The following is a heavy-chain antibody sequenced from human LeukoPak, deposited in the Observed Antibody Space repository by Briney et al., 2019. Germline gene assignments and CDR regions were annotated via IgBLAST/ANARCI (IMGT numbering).Heavy chain of an antibody. CDR2: ISAYSGNT. V-gene: IGHV1-18*01. Sequence: ASVKVSCKASGYTFTSYGISWVRQAPGQGLEWMGWISAYSGNTNYAQKLQGRVTMTTDTSTSTAYMELRSLRSDDTAVYYCARDGGLYCSGGSCYSSYYYYYMDVWGKGTTVTVSS. CDR1: GYTFTSYG. CDR3: ARDGGLYCSGGSCYSSYYYYYMDV. J-gene: IGHJ6*03. D-gene: IGHD2-15*01.